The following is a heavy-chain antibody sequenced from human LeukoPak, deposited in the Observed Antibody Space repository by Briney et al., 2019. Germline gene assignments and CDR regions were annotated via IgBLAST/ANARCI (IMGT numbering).Heavy chain of an antibody. CDR1: GGTFSSYA. CDR2: IIPIFGTA. V-gene: IGHV1-69*05. J-gene: IGHJ4*02. Sequence: AVKVSCKASGGTFSSYAISWVRQAPGQGLEWMGRIIPIFGTANYAQKFQGRVTITTDESTSTAYMELSSLRSEDTAVHYCASSPGVGIVVVTATTLYFDYWGQGTLVTVSS. CDR3: ASSPGVGIVVVTATTLYFDY. D-gene: IGHD2-21*02.